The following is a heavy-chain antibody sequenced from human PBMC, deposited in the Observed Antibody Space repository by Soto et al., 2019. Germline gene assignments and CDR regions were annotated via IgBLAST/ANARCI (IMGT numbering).Heavy chain of an antibody. CDR3: ARDHDSSSSLGTYYGMDV. CDR2: IWYDGSNK. V-gene: IGHV3-33*01. Sequence: QVQLVESGGGVVQPGRSLRLSCAASGFTFSSYGMHWVRQAPGKGLEWVAVIWYDGSNKYYADSVKGRFTISRDNSKNTLYLQMNSLRAEDTAVYYCARDHDSSSSLGTYYGMDVWGQGTTVTASS. D-gene: IGHD6-6*01. J-gene: IGHJ6*02. CDR1: GFTFSSYG.